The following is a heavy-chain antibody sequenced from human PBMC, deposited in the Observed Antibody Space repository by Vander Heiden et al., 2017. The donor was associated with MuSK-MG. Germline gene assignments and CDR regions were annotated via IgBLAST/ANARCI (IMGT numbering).Heavy chain of an antibody. V-gene: IGHV3-21*01. D-gene: IGHD4-4*01. J-gene: IGHJ4*02. Sequence: VQLVGAGGGLVQPGGSLSLSCPASGFTCPGDAMNWVRQGPGKGLEWVTAISSRSEYIYNADSVKGRFTISRDNAKNSMYLKMNSLRAEDTAVYYCARAPRDSNRPQDFDYWGPGTLGTVSS. CDR1: GFTCPGDA. CDR2: ISSRSEYI. CDR3: ARAPRDSNRPQDFDY.